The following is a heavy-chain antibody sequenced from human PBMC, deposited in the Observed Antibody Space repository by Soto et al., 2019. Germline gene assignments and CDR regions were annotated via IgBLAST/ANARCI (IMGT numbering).Heavy chain of an antibody. CDR2: ISAYNGNT. CDR3: ASGYYDSSGYYPEKNAFEI. Sequence: GASVKVSCKASGYTFTSYGISWVRQAPGQGLEWMGWISAYNGNTNYAQKLQGRVTMTTDTSTSTAYMELRSLRSDDTAVYYCASGYYDSSGYYPEKNAFEIWGQGTMVTVSS. CDR1: GYTFTSYG. D-gene: IGHD3-22*01. V-gene: IGHV1-18*01. J-gene: IGHJ3*02.